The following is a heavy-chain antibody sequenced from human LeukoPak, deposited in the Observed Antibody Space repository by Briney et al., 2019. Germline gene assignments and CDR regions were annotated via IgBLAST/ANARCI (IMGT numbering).Heavy chain of an antibody. D-gene: IGHD4-17*01. CDR1: GYTFTSYD. J-gene: IGHJ4*02. V-gene: IGHV1-8*03. CDR2: MNPNSGNT. Sequence: ASVKVSCKASGYTFTSYDINWVRQATGQGLEWMGWMNPNSGNTGYAQKFQGRVTITRNTSISTAYMELSSLRSEDTAVYYCAREHDYGDYALGGIDYWGQGTLVTVSS. CDR3: AREHDYGDYALGGIDY.